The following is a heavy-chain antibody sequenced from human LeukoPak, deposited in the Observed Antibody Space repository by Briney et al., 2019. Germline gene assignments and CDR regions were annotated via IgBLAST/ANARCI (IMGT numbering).Heavy chain of an antibody. Sequence: ASVKVSCKASGYTFTSYGISWVRQAPGQGLEWMGWISAYNGNTNYAQKLQGRVTMTTDTSTSTAYMELRSLRSDDTAVYYCARDAVCSGGSCYSCRDTPTCIGGMDVWGQGTTVTVSS. J-gene: IGHJ6*02. CDR3: ARDAVCSGGSCYSCRDTPTCIGGMDV. CDR2: ISAYNGNT. V-gene: IGHV1-18*01. D-gene: IGHD2-15*01. CDR1: GYTFTSYG.